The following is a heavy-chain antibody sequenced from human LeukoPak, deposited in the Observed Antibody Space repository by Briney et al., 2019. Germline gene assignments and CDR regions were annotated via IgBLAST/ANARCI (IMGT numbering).Heavy chain of an antibody. CDR3: ATSQRSGWYGLPSY. D-gene: IGHD6-19*01. CDR1: GFTLSNYA. Sequence: GGSLRLSCAASGFTLSNYAMSWVRQAPGKGLEWVSTISGSDDTTYYADLVKGRSTISRDSSNNTLYLQLNSLRAEDTAMYYCATSQRSGWYGLPSYWGQGTLVTVSS. V-gene: IGHV3-23*01. CDR2: ISGSDDTT. J-gene: IGHJ4*02.